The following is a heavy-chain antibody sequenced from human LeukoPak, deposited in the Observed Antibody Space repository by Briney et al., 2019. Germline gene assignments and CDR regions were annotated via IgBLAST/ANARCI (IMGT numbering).Heavy chain of an antibody. CDR2: IYSGGST. Sequence: GGSLRLSCAASGFTVSSNYMSWVRQAPGKGLEWVSVIYSGGSTYYADSVKGRFTISRDNSKNTLYLQMNSLRAEDTAVYYCARVVVVVVAATPRGNGMDVWGQATTVTVSS. CDR3: ARVVVVVVAATPRGNGMDV. D-gene: IGHD2-15*01. CDR1: GFTVSSNY. V-gene: IGHV3-53*01. J-gene: IGHJ6*02.